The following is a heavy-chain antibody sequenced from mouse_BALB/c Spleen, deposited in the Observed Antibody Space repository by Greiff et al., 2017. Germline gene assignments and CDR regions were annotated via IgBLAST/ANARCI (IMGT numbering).Heavy chain of an antibody. Sequence: VQLQQSGGGLVQPKGSLKLSCAASGFTFNTYAMNWVRQAPGKGLEWVARIRSKSNNYATYYADSVKDRFTISRDDSQSMLYLQMNNLKTEDTAMYYCVREAFDYWGQGTTLTVSS. J-gene: IGHJ2*01. V-gene: IGHV10-1*02. CDR1: GFTFNTYA. CDR3: VREAFDY. CDR2: IRSKSNNYAT.